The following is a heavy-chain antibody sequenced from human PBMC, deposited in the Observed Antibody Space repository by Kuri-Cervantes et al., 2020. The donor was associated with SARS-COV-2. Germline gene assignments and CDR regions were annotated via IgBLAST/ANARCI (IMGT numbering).Heavy chain of an antibody. Sequence: SLKIYCAASGLTFDDYAMHWVRQAPGKGLEWVSGISWNSGSIGYADSVKGRFTISRDNAKNSLYLQMNSLRAEDTALYYCAKDSGSGSYWRHHYYGMDVWGQGTTVTVSS. V-gene: IGHV3-9*01. CDR2: ISWNSGSI. D-gene: IGHD3-10*01. J-gene: IGHJ6*02. CDR3: AKDSGSGSYWRHHYYGMDV. CDR1: GLTFDDYA.